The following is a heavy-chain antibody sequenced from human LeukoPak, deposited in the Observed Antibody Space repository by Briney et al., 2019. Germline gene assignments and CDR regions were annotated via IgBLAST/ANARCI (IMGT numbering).Heavy chain of an antibody. Sequence: GGSLRLSCAASGFTFSSYEMNWVRQAPGKGLEWVSYISSSAGTAYYADSVKGRFTISRDNAKNSLYLQMNSLRAEDTAVYFCARQQQQLWYDWGQGTLVTVSS. CDR2: ISSSAGTA. CDR1: GFTFSSYE. CDR3: ARQQQQLWYD. J-gene: IGHJ4*02. D-gene: IGHD5-18*01. V-gene: IGHV3-48*03.